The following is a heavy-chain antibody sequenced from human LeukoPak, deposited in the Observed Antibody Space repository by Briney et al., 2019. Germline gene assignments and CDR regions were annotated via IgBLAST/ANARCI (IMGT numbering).Heavy chain of an antibody. V-gene: IGHV4-38-2*02. J-gene: IGHJ6*03. CDR1: GGSLRSLYY. CDR2: RYHGGST. Sequence: ETLSLPCTIPGGSLRSLYYWGWLRQPPGKGLEWIGSRYHGGSTYANSTPNSRTTISLHTSQCQCSLKLSYVTAADTTVFYCAAQLIRSIGIDYYHMDVWGNGTTVTVS. D-gene: IGHD4-17*01. CDR3: AAQLIRSIGIDYYHMDV.